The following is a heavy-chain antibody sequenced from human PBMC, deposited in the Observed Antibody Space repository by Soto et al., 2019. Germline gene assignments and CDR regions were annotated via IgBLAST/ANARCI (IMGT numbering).Heavy chain of an antibody. CDR1: GYHFPSSW. CDR3: ARHMIRGVLTTNFDY. J-gene: IGHJ4*02. Sequence: PGESLKISCKGSGYHFPSSWIGWVRQMPGKGLEWMGIIYPGDSDTRYSPSFKGQVTISADRSISTAYLQWGSLKASDTAMYYCARHMIRGVLTTNFDYWGQGTLVTVSS. CDR2: IYPGDSDT. V-gene: IGHV5-51*01. D-gene: IGHD3-10*01.